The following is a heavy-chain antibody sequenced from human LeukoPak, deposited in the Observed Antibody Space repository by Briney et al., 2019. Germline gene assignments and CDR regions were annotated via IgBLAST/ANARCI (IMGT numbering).Heavy chain of an antibody. J-gene: IGHJ5*02. D-gene: IGHD3-9*01. V-gene: IGHV4-31*03. CDR1: GGSISSGGYY. CDR2: IYYSGST. Sequence: SETLSLTCTVSGGSISSGGYYWSWIRQHPGKGLEWIGYIYYSGSTYYNPSLKSRVTISVDTSKSQFSLKLSSVTAADTAVYYCARSRVYDILTGYLYNWFDPWGQGTLVTVSS. CDR3: ARSRVYDILTGYLYNWFDP.